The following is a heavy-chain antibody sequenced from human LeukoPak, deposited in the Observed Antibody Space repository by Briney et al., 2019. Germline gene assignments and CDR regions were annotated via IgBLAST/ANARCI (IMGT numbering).Heavy chain of an antibody. V-gene: IGHV3-21*04. Sequence: GGSLRLSCAASGFTFSSYSMNWVRQAPGKGLEWVSSISSSSNYIYYADSVKGRFTISRDNAKNSLYLQMDGLRAEDTAVYYCARDRGAVAATWFDYWGQGTQVTVSS. CDR1: GFTFSSYS. D-gene: IGHD6-19*01. CDR2: ISSSSNYI. J-gene: IGHJ4*02. CDR3: ARDRGAVAATWFDY.